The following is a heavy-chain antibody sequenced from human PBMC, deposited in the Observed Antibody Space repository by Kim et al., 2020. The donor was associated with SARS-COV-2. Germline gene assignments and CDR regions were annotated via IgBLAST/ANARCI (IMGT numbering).Heavy chain of an antibody. CDR1: GGSISSGDYY. V-gene: IGHV4-30-4*01. D-gene: IGHD3-3*01. Sequence: SETLSLTCTVSGGSISSGDYYWSWIRQPPGKGLEWIGYIYYSGSTYYNPSLKSRVTISVDTSKNQFSLKLSSVTAADTAVYYCARASGVVITFDYWGQGTLVTVSS. CDR2: IYYSGST. CDR3: ARASGVVITFDY. J-gene: IGHJ4*02.